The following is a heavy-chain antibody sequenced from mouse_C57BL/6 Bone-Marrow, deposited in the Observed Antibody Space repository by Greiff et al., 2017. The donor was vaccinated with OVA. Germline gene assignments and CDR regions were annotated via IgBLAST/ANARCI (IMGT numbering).Heavy chain of an antibody. CDR2: FNPNNGGT. D-gene: IGHD1-3*01. CDR1: GYTFTDYN. J-gene: IGHJ3*01. V-gene: IGHV1-18*01. Sequence: EVQLQQSGPELVKPGASVKIPCKASGYTFTDYNMDRVKQSHGKSLEWIGDFNPNNGGTIYNQKFKGKATLTVDKSSRTDYMELRSVTSEDTAVDYCARSGSLKAWFAYWGQGTLVTVSA. CDR3: ARSGSLKAWFAY.